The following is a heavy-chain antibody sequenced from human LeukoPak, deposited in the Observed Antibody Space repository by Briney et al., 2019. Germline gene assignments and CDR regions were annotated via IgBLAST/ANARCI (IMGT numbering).Heavy chain of an antibody. CDR3: ARGSRFWFGELFAYYFDY. CDR2: IIPIFGTA. D-gene: IGHD3-10*01. V-gene: IGHV1-69*05. Sequence: GASVKVSCKXSGGTFSSYAISWVRQTPGQGLEWMGGIIPIFGTANYSQKFQGRVTITTDESTSTAYMELSSLRSEDTAVYYCARGSRFWFGELFAYYFDYWGQGTLVTVSS. J-gene: IGHJ4*02. CDR1: GGTFSSYA.